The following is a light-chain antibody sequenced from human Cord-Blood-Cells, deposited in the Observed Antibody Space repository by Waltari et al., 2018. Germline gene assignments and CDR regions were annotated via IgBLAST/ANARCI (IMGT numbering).Light chain of an antibody. CDR2: EVS. V-gene: IGLV2-18*02. CDR1: SSDVGSYNR. J-gene: IGLJ1*01. Sequence: QSALTQPPSVSGSPGQSVTISCTGTSSDVGSYNRVPWYQQPPGTAPTLMIYEVSNRPSGVPARFSGSKSGNTASLTISGLQAEDEADYYCSSYTSSSTYVFGTGTKVTVL. CDR3: SSYTSSSTYV.